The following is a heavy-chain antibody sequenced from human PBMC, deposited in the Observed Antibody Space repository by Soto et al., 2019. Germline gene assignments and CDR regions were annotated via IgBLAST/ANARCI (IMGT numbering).Heavy chain of an antibody. CDR1: GGSFSGYY. V-gene: IGHV4-34*01. CDR2: INHSGST. D-gene: IGHD3-16*02. J-gene: IGHJ4*02. Sequence: SETLSLTCAVYGGSFSGYYWSWIRQPPGKGLEWIGEINHSGSTNYNPSLKSRVTISVDTSKNQFSLKLSSVTAADTAVYYCARGITSGYYDYIWGSYRYFDYWGQGTLVTVSS. CDR3: ARGITSGYYDYIWGSYRYFDY.